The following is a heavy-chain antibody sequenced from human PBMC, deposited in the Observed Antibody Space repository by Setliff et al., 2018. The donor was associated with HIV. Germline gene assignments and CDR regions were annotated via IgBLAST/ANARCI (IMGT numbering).Heavy chain of an antibody. Sequence: SVKVSCKASGGTFSSLAFSWVRQTPGQGLEWMGGIVATFGTPSYSQKFQDRLKTTVDESTRTAYMELSSLRSEDAAVYYCATTQYGTASWELETYFYYYMDVWGKGTTVTVSS. CDR1: GGTFSSLA. CDR3: ATTQYGTASWELETYFYYYMDV. CDR2: IVATFGTP. V-gene: IGHV1-69*13. J-gene: IGHJ6*03. D-gene: IGHD2-2*01.